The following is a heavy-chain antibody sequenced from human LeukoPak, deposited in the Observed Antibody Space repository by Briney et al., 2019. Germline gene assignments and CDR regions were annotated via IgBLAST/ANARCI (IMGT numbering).Heavy chain of an antibody. Sequence: ASVKVSCKASGYTFTSYDINWVRQVPGQGLEWMGWIDSNTGNPTYAQGFTERFVFSLDTSVNTAYLQINSLKSEDTAVYYCARDNYGAEEGIGSSLVWLDPWGQGTLVTVSS. D-gene: IGHD6-13*01. CDR2: IDSNTGNP. CDR1: GYTFTSYD. V-gene: IGHV7-4-1*02. CDR3: ARDNYGAEEGIGSSLVWLDP. J-gene: IGHJ5*02.